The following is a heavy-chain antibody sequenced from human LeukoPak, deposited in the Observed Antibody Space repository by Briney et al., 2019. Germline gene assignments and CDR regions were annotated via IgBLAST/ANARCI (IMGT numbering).Heavy chain of an antibody. D-gene: IGHD6-6*01. V-gene: IGHV3-23*01. CDR2: ISGSGGST. Sequence: PGGSLRLSCAASGFTFSSYAMSWVRQAPGKGLEWVSAISGSGGSTYYADSVKGRFTISRDNAKNSLYLQMNSLRAEDTAVYYCTCGESSSPYYFDYWGQGTLVTVSS. CDR1: GFTFSSYA. CDR3: TCGESSSPYYFDY. J-gene: IGHJ4*02.